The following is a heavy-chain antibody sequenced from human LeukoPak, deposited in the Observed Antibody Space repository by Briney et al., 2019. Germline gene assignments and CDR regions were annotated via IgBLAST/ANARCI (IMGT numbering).Heavy chain of an antibody. Sequence: EGTLRLSCAASGFTFSSYGMSWVRQAPGKGLEWVSAISSSGSTIYYADSVKGRFTISRDNAKNSLYLQMNSLRAEDTAVYYCAELGITMIGGVWGKGTTVTISS. V-gene: IGHV3-48*04. CDR3: AELGITMIGGV. D-gene: IGHD3-10*02. CDR2: ISSSGSTI. CDR1: GFTFSSYG. J-gene: IGHJ6*04.